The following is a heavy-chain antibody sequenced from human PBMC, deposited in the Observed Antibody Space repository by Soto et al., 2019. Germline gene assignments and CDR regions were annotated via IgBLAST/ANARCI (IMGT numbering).Heavy chain of an antibody. CDR1: GGSFSGYY. J-gene: IGHJ6*03. D-gene: IGHD2-2*01. CDR3: ARGEYQLPNYYYYYMDV. CDR2: INHSGST. V-gene: IGHV4-34*01. Sequence: PSETLSLTCAVYGGSFSGYYWSWIRQPPGKGLEWIGEINHSGSTNYNPSLKSRVTISVDTSKNQFSLKLSSVTAADTAVYYCARGEYQLPNYYYYYMDVWGKGTMVTVSS.